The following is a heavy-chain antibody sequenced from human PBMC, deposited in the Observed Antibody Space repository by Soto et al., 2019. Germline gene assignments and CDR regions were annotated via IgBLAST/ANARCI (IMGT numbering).Heavy chain of an antibody. J-gene: IGHJ6*02. CDR3: ARDGEVAARTNLGLYGMDV. CDR1: GFTFSSYA. CDR2: ISYDGSNK. D-gene: IGHD6-6*01. V-gene: IGHV3-30-3*01. Sequence: QVQLVESGGGVVQPGRSLRLSCAASGFTFSSYAMHWVRQAPGKGLEWVAVISYDGSNKYYADSVKGRFTISRDNSKNTLYLQMNSLRAEDTAVYYCARDGEVAARTNLGLYGMDVWGQGTTVTVSS.